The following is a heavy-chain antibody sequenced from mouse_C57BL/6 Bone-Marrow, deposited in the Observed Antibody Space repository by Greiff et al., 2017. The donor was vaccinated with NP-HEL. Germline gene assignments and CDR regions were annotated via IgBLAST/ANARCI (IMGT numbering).Heavy chain of an antibody. V-gene: IGHV5-16*01. CDR1: GFTFSDYY. CDR2: INYDGSST. D-gene: IGHD1-1*01. Sequence: DVKLVESAGGLVQPGSSMKLSCTASGFTFSDYYMAWVRQVPEKGLEWVANINYDGSSTYYLDSLKSRFIISRDNAKNILYLQMSSLKSEDTATYYCARDNYGSSYWYFDVWGTGTTVTVSS. J-gene: IGHJ1*03. CDR3: ARDNYGSSYWYFDV.